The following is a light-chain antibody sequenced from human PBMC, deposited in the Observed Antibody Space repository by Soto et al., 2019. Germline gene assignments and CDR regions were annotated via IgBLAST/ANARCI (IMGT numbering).Light chain of an antibody. Sequence: QSALTQPPSVSGSPGQSVTISCTGTSSDVGSYNRVSWYQQPPGTAPKLMIYEVSNRPSGVPDRFSGSKSGNTASLTISGVQAEDEADYSCSSYTSSSTLVFGGGTKLTVL. CDR3: SSYTSSSTLV. CDR1: SSDVGSYNR. CDR2: EVS. V-gene: IGLV2-18*02. J-gene: IGLJ2*01.